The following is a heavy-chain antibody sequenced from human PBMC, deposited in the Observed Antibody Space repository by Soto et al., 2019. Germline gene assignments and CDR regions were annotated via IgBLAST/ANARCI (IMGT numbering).Heavy chain of an antibody. CDR3: VKEGYMRSDWYGQFDY. V-gene: IGHV3-64D*06. CDR1: GFTFNSYA. Sequence: PGGSLRLSCSASGFTFNSYAMHWVRQAPGKGLEFLSAISSYGADTYYADSVKGRFAISRDNSKNTPYLQMSSLRAEDTALYYCVKEGYMRSDWYGQFDYWGQGALVTVSS. D-gene: IGHD6-19*01. CDR2: ISSYGADT. J-gene: IGHJ4*02.